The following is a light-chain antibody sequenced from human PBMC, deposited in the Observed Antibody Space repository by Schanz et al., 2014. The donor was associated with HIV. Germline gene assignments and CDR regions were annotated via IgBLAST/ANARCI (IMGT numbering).Light chain of an antibody. J-gene: IGKJ1*01. CDR3: QHYVNSPQT. V-gene: IGKV3-20*01. Sequence: EIVLTQSPGTLSLSPGERATLSCRASQSVSSYLAWYQQKPGQAPRLLIYGASRRASGIPDRFSGSGSGTDFTLSISRLEPEDFAVYYCQHYVNSPQTFGQGTKVEI. CDR2: GAS. CDR1: QSVSSY.